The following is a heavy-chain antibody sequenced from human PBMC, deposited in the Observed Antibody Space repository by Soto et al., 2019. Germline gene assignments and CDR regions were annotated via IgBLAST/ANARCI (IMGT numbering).Heavy chain of an antibody. J-gene: IGHJ5*02. CDR1: GDSINSGAYH. Sequence: QVQLQESGPRLVKPSQDLSLTCTVSGDSINSGAYHWSWVRQHPGKGLEWIGAISYRGTTYSNPSLQSRMTMSVDPSKTQLSLKLSSVTAADTAVYYCARMSATGTRWFDPWGPGTLVTVSS. CDR3: ARMSATGTRWFDP. CDR2: ISYRGTT. V-gene: IGHV4-31*03. D-gene: IGHD1-1*01.